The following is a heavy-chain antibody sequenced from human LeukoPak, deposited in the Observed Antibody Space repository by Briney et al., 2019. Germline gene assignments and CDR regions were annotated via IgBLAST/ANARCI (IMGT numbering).Heavy chain of an antibody. J-gene: IGHJ5*02. CDR1: GYTFTSYG. Sequence: ASVTVSCKASGYTFTSYGFSWVRQAPGQGLEWMGWISAYNGNTNYAQKLQGRVTMTTDTSTSTAYMELRSLRSDDTAVYYCARVRCSSTSCYIWFDPWGQGTLVTVSS. CDR2: ISAYNGNT. V-gene: IGHV1-18*01. D-gene: IGHD2-2*02. CDR3: ARVRCSSTSCYIWFDP.